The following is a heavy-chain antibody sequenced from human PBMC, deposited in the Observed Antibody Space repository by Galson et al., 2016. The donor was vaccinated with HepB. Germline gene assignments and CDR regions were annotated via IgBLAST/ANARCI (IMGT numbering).Heavy chain of an antibody. CDR1: GGFFRGYY. Sequence: SETLSLTCAVYGGFFRGYYWSWIRQPTGKGLEWIGEINHDGSTNYNPSLESRVPISVDTSKKQFSLKLTSVTAADTAVYFCARRRPYLGNCVLDFWGQGTMVTVSS. D-gene: IGHD2-15*01. V-gene: IGHV4-34*01. J-gene: IGHJ4*02. CDR3: ARRRPYLGNCVLDF. CDR2: INHDGST.